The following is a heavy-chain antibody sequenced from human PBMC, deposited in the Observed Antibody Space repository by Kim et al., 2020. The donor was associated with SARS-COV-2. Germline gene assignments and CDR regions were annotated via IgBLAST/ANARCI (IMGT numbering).Heavy chain of an antibody. J-gene: IGHJ5*02. V-gene: IGHV1-18*01. Sequence: ASVKVSCKASGYTFTSYGISWVRQAPGQGLEWMGWISAYNGNTNYAQKLQGRVTMTTDTSTSTAYMELRSLRSDDTAVYYCARGPLFYDFWSGYPVGWFDPWAREPWSPSPQ. CDR2: ISAYNGNT. CDR1: GYTFTSYG. CDR3: ARGPLFYDFWSGYPVGWFDP. D-gene: IGHD3-3*01.